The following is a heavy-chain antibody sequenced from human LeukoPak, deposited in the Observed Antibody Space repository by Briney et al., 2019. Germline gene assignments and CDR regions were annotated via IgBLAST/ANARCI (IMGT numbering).Heavy chain of an antibody. Sequence: GASVKVSCQASGYTFTSYYMHWVRQAPGQGLEWMGIINPSGGSTSYAQKFQGRVTMTRNTSTSTVYMELSSLRSEDTAVYYCARESPADGYKDYWGQGTLVTVSS. J-gene: IGHJ4*02. CDR1: GYTFTSYY. D-gene: IGHD5-24*01. CDR3: ARESPADGYKDY. CDR2: INPSGGST. V-gene: IGHV1-46*01.